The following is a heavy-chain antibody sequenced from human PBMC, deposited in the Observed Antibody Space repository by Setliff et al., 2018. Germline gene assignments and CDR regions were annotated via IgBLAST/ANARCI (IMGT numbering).Heavy chain of an antibody. CDR2: IQTDGSST. J-gene: IGHJ4*02. D-gene: IGHD1-26*01. V-gene: IGHV3-74*01. CDR1: GFTLNSYL. CDR3: TREHTPWVGASHHDC. Sequence: GGSLRLSCAASGFTLNSYLMHWVRQAPGEGLVWVSRIQTDGSSTVYADSVKGRFTISRDNVKKMLYLQMDSLGTEDTAVYYCTREHTPWVGASHHDCWGQGTQVTVSS.